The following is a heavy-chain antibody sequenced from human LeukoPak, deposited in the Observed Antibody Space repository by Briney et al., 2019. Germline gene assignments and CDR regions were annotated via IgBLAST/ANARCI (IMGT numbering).Heavy chain of an antibody. Sequence: SETLSLTRTVSGGSISSYYWSWIRQPAGKGLEWIGRIYTSGSTNYNPSLKSRVTMSVDTSKDQFSLKLSSVTAADTAVYYCAREDTAMDFDYWGQGTLVTVSS. CDR1: GGSISSYY. J-gene: IGHJ4*02. CDR3: AREDTAMDFDY. CDR2: IYTSGST. D-gene: IGHD5-18*01. V-gene: IGHV4-4*07.